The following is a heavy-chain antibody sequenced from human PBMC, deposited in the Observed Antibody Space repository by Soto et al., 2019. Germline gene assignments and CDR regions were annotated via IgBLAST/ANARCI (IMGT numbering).Heavy chain of an antibody. Sequence: GGSLRLSCAASGFTFSSYSMNWVRQAPGEGLEWIGYSSNSGSFTRYADSVKGRFSISRDNAKNSLYLQINSLRGDDTAIYYCVRSGDNYNLLDYWGQGTPVTVSS. J-gene: IGHJ4*02. CDR2: SSNSGSFT. V-gene: IGHV3-21*05. D-gene: IGHD1-1*01. CDR3: VRSGDNYNLLDY. CDR1: GFTFSSYS.